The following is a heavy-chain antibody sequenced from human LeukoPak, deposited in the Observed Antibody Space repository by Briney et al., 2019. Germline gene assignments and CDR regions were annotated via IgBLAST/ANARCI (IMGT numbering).Heavy chain of an antibody. V-gene: IGHV4-4*07. CDR2: IYTSGST. J-gene: IGHJ5*02. Sequence: SETLSLTCTVSGGSISSYYWSWIRQPAGKGLEWIGRIYTSGSTNYNPSLKSRVTMSVDTSKSQFSLKLSSVTAADTAVYYCARDLPYDFWSGRFDPWGQGTLVTVSS. CDR1: GGSISSYY. CDR3: ARDLPYDFWSGRFDP. D-gene: IGHD3-3*01.